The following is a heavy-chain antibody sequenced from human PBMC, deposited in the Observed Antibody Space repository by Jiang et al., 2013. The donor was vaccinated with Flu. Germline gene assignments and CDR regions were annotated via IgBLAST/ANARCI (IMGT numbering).Heavy chain of an antibody. V-gene: IGHV6-1*01. CDR2: TYYRSKWSN. Sequence: QTLSLTCAISGDSVSSNSAAWNWIRQSPSRGLEWLGRTYYRSKWSNDYAVSVKSRITINPDTSKNQFSLQLNSVTPEDTAVYYCARAEDDYGDYGKLDHWGQGTLVTVS. J-gene: IGHJ4*02. D-gene: IGHD4-17*01. CDR1: GDSVSSNSAA. CDR3: ARAEDDYGDYGKLDH.